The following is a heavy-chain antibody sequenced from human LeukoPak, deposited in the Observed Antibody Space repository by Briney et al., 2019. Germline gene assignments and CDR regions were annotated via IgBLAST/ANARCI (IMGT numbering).Heavy chain of an antibody. V-gene: IGHV3-30*04. CDR2: ISYDGSNK. CDR3: ARAARRDYGRIVLMVYVSMDV. CDR1: GFTFSSYA. D-gene: IGHD2-8*01. Sequence: GGSLRLSCAASGFTFSSYAMHWVRQAPGKGLEWVAVISYDGSNKYYADSVKGRFTISRDNSKNTLYLQMNSLRAEDTAVYYCARAARRDYGRIVLMVYVSMDVWGKGTTVTVSS. J-gene: IGHJ6*03.